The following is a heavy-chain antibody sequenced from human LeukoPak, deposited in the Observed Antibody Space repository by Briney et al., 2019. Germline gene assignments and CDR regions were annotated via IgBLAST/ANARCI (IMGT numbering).Heavy chain of an antibody. V-gene: IGHV3-48*04. D-gene: IGHD3-22*01. J-gene: IGHJ4*02. CDR2: IAGSDTTI. CDR3: TTLGYHLDS. Sequence: GGSLRLSCAASGFTFSSYSMNWVRQAPGKGLEWVSYIAGSDTTIYYADSVKGRFTISRDNAKNSLYLQMNSLRAEDTALYYCTTLGYHLDSWGQGTLVTVSS. CDR1: GFTFSSYS.